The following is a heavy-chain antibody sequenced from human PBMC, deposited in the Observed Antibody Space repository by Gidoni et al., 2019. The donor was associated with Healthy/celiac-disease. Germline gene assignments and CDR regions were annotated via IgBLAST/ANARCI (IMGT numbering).Heavy chain of an antibody. CDR3: ARHLGELSTDAFDI. J-gene: IGHJ3*02. Sequence: EVQLVESGGGLVKPGGSLRLSCAASGFTFSSYSMNWVRQAPGKGLEFVSPISSISSYISYADSVKGRFTISRDNAKNSLYLQMNSLRAEDTAVYYCARHLGELSTDAFDIWGQGTMVTVSS. D-gene: IGHD3-16*02. CDR2: ISSISSYI. CDR1: GFTFSSYS. V-gene: IGHV3-21*01.